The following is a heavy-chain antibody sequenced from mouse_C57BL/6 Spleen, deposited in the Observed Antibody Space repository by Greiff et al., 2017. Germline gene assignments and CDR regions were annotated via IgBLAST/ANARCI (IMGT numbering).Heavy chain of an antibody. CDR3: ASGGNNNWTYFDY. Sequence: VKLVESGAELARPGASVKLSCKASGYTFTSYGISWVKQRTGQGLEWIGEIYPRSGNTYYNEKFKGKATLTADKSSSTAYMELRSLTSEDSAVYFCASGGNNNWTYFDYWGQGTTLTVSS. J-gene: IGHJ2*01. V-gene: IGHV1-81*01. CDR2: IYPRSGNT. CDR1: GYTFTSYG. D-gene: IGHD4-1*02.